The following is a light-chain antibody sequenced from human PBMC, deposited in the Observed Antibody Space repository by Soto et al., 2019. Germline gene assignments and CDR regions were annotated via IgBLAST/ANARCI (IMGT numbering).Light chain of an antibody. CDR3: QQYATRPWT. Sequence: EIVVTQSPGTLSLSPGERATVSCRARQSVSGSYLAWYQQKPGQSPRLLIYDASSRATGIPDRFSGSVSGTDFTLTISRLEPEDIAVYYCQQYATRPWTFGQGTKVESK. V-gene: IGKV3-20*01. CDR1: QSVSGSY. J-gene: IGKJ1*01. CDR2: DAS.